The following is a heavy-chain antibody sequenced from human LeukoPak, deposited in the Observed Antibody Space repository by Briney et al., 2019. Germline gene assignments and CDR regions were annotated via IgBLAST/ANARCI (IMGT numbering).Heavy chain of an antibody. Sequence: ASVKVSCKASGYTFTGYYMHWVRQAPGQGLEWMGRINPNSGGTNYVQKFQGRVTMTRDTSISPAYMELSRLRSDDTAVYYCARDYSRSSYSYGYDYWGQGTLVTVSS. V-gene: IGHV1-2*06. CDR3: ARDYSRSSYSYGYDY. CDR2: INPNSGGT. J-gene: IGHJ4*02. CDR1: GYTFTGYY. D-gene: IGHD5-18*01.